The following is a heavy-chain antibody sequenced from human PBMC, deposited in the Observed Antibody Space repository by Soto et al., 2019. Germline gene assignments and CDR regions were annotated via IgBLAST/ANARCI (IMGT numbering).Heavy chain of an antibody. D-gene: IGHD3-22*01. V-gene: IGHV1-3*01. Sequence: ASVKVSCKASGYTFTSYAMHWVRQAPGQRLEWMGWINAGNGNTKYSQKFQGRVTMTRDTSTSTVYMELSSLRSEDTAVYYCARDRYYYDSSGSDGMDVWGQGTTVTVSS. CDR1: GYTFTSYA. J-gene: IGHJ6*02. CDR2: INAGNGNT. CDR3: ARDRYYYDSSGSDGMDV.